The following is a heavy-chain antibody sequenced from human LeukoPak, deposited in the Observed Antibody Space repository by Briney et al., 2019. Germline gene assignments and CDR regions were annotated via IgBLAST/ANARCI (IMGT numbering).Heavy chain of an antibody. CDR1: GGSISSYY. V-gene: IGHV4-4*07. Sequence: SETLSLTCTVSGGSISSYYWSWIRQPAGKGLEWIGRIYTSGSTNYNPSLQSRVTISVATSKNQFSLKLSSVTAADTAVYYCARGGSAARLDYWGQGTLVTVSS. CDR3: ARGGSAARLDY. J-gene: IGHJ4*02. D-gene: IGHD6-25*01. CDR2: IYTSGST.